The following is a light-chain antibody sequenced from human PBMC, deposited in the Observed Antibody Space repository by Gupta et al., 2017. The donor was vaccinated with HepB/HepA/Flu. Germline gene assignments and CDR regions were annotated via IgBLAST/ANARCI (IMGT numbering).Light chain of an antibody. CDR2: WAS. CDR1: KSVFYSSNNKNY. Sequence: IVMTQSSDSLALSLGEGATINCKSSKSVFYSSNNKNYLAWYQQKPGQPPKLLIYWASTRESGVPDRFSGSGSGTDFTLTSSSLQAEDVAVYYCQQYYDTPQITFGQGTRLEIK. CDR3: QQYYDTPQIT. J-gene: IGKJ5*01. V-gene: IGKV4-1*01.